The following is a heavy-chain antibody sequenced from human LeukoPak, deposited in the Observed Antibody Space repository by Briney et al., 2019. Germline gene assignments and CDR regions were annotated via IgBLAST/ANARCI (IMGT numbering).Heavy chain of an antibody. CDR1: GGSISSGSYY. V-gene: IGHV4-61*02. CDR3: ARGGEGDSSGYDY. J-gene: IGHJ4*02. Sequence: PSQTLSLTCTVSGGSISSGSYYWSWIRQPAGKGLEWIGRIYTSGSTNYNPSLKSRVTISVDTSKNQFSLKLSSVTAADTAVYYRARGGEGDSSGYDYWGQGTLVTVSS. D-gene: IGHD3-22*01. CDR2: IYTSGST.